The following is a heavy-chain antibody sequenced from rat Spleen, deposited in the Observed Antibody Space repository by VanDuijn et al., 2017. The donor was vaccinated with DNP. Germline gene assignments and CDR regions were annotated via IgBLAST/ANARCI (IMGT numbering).Heavy chain of an antibody. CDR2: ITYDGSRT. Sequence: EVQLVESGGGLVQPGHSMKLSCAASGFTFSDYAMAWVRQSPKKGLEWVATITYDGSRTYYRDSVKGRFTNSRDTAKSSLSLQMDSLRSEDTATYYCARLNYGGYYYVRDAWGQGASVAVSS. V-gene: IGHV5-17*01. CDR3: ARLNYGGYYYVRDA. D-gene: IGHD1-11*01. J-gene: IGHJ4*01. CDR1: GFTFSDYA.